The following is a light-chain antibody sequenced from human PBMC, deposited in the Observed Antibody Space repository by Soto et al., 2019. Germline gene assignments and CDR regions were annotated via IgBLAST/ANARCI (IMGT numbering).Light chain of an antibody. V-gene: IGKV3-11*01. CDR1: QSFRGL. CDR3: QQRHMWPIT. CDR2: DAY. J-gene: IGKJ5*01. Sequence: EGVLTQSPVTLSLSPGERATLSCRASQSFRGLLAWYQQKPGQAPRLHIYDAYNRATGIPPRFSGSGSGTDFTLPISSLEPEDSAVYYCQQRHMWPITFGQGTRLEIK.